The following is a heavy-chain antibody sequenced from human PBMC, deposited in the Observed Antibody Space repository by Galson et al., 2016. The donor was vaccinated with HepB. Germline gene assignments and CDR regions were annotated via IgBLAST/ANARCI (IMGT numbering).Heavy chain of an antibody. D-gene: IGHD2-2*01. CDR2: ISVYNGNT. CDR3: ARGSDDCSRNTCYWALNGLDV. CDR1: GYTFTSYG. Sequence: SVKVSCKASGYTFTSYGISWVRQAPGQGLEWMGWISVYNGNTKYAQILQGRVTMTTDTSTSTASMELRSLRSDDTAVYYCARGSDDCSRNTCYWALNGLDVWGQGTTVTVSS. V-gene: IGHV1-18*01. J-gene: IGHJ6*02.